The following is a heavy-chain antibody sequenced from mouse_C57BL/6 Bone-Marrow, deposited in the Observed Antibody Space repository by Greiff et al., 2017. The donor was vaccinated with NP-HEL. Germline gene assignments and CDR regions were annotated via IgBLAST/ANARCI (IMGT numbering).Heavy chain of an antibody. CDR1: GFTFSSYA. Sequence: GQLVESGGGLVKPGGSLKLSCAASGFTFSSYAMSWVRQTPEKRLEWVATISDGGSYTYYPDNVKGRFTISRDNAKNNLYLQMSHLKSEDTAMYYCARSGYDAWFAYWGQGTLVTVSA. CDR2: ISDGGSYT. CDR3: ARSGYDAWFAY. V-gene: IGHV5-4*01. D-gene: IGHD2-2*01. J-gene: IGHJ3*01.